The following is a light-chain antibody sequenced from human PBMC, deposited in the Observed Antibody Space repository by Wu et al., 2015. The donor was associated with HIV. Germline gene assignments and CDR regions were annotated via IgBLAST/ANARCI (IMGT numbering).Light chain of an antibody. CDR2: DAS. Sequence: EIVLTQSPGTLSLSPGERATLSCRASHSVSVYVAWYQHKPGLPPRLLIYDASTRAPGVPARFSGSGAGTDFTLTIDSLQPEDFAVYYCQQRTTSIAFGQGTRLDLK. CDR1: HSVSVY. V-gene: IGKV3-11*01. CDR3: QQRTTSIA. J-gene: IGKJ5*01.